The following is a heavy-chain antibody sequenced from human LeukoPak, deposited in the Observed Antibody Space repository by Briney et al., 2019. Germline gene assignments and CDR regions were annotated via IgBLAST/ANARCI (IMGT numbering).Heavy chain of an antibody. CDR1: GYTFTSYA. D-gene: IGHD3-22*01. CDR3: ARAPYYDSSGYYFHYYYGMDV. Sequence: ASVKVSCKASGYTFTSYAMHWVRQAPGQRLEWMGWINAGNGNTKYSQEFQGRVTITRDTSASTAYMELGSLRSEDTAVYYCARAPYYDSSGYYFHYYYGMDVWGQGTTVTVSS. V-gene: IGHV1-3*01. CDR2: INAGNGNT. J-gene: IGHJ6*02.